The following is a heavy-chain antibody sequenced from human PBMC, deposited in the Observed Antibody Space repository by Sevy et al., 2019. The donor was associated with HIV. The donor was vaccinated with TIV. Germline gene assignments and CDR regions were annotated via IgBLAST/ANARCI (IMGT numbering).Heavy chain of an antibody. D-gene: IGHD2-15*01. Sequence: GGSLRLSCAASGFTFSSYWMHWVRQAPGKGLVWVSRINSDGSSTSYADSVKGGFTISRDNAKNTLYLQMNSLRDEDTAVYYCARDGYCSGGSCYSPLLYYYYYYMDVWGKGTTVTVSS. CDR2: INSDGSST. CDR1: GFTFSSYW. CDR3: ARDGYCSGGSCYSPLLYYYYYYMDV. J-gene: IGHJ6*03. V-gene: IGHV3-74*01.